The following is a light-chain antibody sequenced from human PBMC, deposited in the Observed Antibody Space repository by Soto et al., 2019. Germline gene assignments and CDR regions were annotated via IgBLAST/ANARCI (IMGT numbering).Light chain of an antibody. Sequence: DIQMTQSPSTLSPSVGDRVTITCRASRSISDWLAWYQQKPGKAPKLLIFDASSLKSGVPSRFSGSGSGTEFTLTISSLQLDDVATYYCLPYDNYSWTLRQGTKVDIK. CDR2: DAS. J-gene: IGKJ1*01. CDR3: LPYDNYSWT. V-gene: IGKV1-5*01. CDR1: RSISDW.